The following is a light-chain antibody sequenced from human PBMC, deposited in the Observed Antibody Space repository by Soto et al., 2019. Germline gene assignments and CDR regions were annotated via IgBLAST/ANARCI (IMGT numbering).Light chain of an antibody. CDR2: AAS. V-gene: IGKV1-39*01. J-gene: IGKJ2*01. CDR1: QTISTH. CDR3: QQSLTIPYT. Sequence: DIQMTQSPSSLSASVGDRVTITCRASQTISTHLNWYQQKPGKAPKLLIYAASTLQSGVPSMFSGSGSGTDFTLTISSLQAEDFATYYCQQSLTIPYTFGQGTKLEIK.